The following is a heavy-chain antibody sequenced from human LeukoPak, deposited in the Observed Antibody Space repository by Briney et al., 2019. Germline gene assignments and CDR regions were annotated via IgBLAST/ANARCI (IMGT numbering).Heavy chain of an antibody. V-gene: IGHV3-74*01. CDR2: INSDGSST. J-gene: IGHJ4*02. Sequence: GGSPRLSCAASGFTFSSYWMHWVRQAPGKGLVWVSRINSDGSSTSYADSVKGRFTISRDNAKNTLYLQMNSLRAEDTAVYYCATEDYYDSSCFDYWGQGTLVTVSS. D-gene: IGHD3-22*01. CDR3: ATEDYYDSSCFDY. CDR1: GFTFSSYW.